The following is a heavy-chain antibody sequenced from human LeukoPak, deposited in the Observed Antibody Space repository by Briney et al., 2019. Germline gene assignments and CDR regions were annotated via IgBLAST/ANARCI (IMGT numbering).Heavy chain of an antibody. CDR3: TREDRPYCPFAY. CDR2: IAHDGTT. Sequence: SETLSLTCSVSGGSIDITNYWSWVRQAPGKGLEWIGEIAHDGTTNYNPSLRSRVAMSFDRANNQFSLSLTSVTAADTAVYYCTREDRPYCPFAYWGQGVLVTVSS. CDR1: GGSIDITNY. V-gene: IGHV4-4*02. J-gene: IGHJ4*02. D-gene: IGHD1-26*01.